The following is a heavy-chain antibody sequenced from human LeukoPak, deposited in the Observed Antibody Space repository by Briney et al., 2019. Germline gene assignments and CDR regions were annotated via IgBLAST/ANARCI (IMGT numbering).Heavy chain of an antibody. CDR2: IYYSAST. J-gene: IGHJ4*02. V-gene: IGHV4-59*01. CDR3: ARDKVPGDH. Sequence: SETLSLTCTVSGGSITSYYWNWLRQPPGKGLEWSVYIYYSASTHYNASLKSRVTISVDTSKNQFSLKLSAVTAADTAMYYCARDKVPGDHWGQGTLVTVTS. CDR1: GGSITSYY.